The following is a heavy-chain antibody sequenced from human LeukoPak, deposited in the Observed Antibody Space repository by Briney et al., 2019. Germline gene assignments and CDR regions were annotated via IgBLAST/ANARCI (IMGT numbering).Heavy chain of an antibody. CDR1: GFTFSSYA. CDR3: ARDKYCSNSYCPASWFDP. V-gene: IGHV3-7*01. Sequence: GGSLRLSCAASGFTFSSYAMSWVRQAPGKGLEWVANVKQDGSEKHYVDSVKGRFTISRDNTENSLHLQMNSLRAEDTAVYYCARDKYCSNSYCPASWFDPWGQGTLVTVSS. CDR2: VKQDGSEK. J-gene: IGHJ5*02. D-gene: IGHD2-15*01.